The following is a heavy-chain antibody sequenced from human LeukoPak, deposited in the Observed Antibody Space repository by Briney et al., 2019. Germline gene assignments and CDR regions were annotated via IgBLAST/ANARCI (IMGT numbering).Heavy chain of an antibody. CDR2: MNPNSGNT. J-gene: IGHJ4*02. D-gene: IGHD1-7*01. Sequence: ASVKVSCKASGYTFTRYDINWVRQATGQGLEWMGRMNPNSGNTGYAQKFQGRVTITRNTSISTAYMELSSLRSEDTAVYYCTRGLTGTTSNYWGQGTPVTVSS. CDR3: TRGLTGTTSNY. CDR1: GYTFTRYD. V-gene: IGHV1-8*03.